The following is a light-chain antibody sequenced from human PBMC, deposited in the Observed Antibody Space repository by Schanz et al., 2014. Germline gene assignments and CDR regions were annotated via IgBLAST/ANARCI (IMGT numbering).Light chain of an antibody. CDR1: SSDVGGYNY. Sequence: QSALTQPPSASGSPGQSVTISCTGTSSDVGGYNYVSWYQQHPGKAPKLIISDVTRRPSGVPDRFSGSKSDNTASLTVSGLQVEDEADYYCGSYAGNINWVFGGGTQLTVL. J-gene: IGLJ3*02. V-gene: IGLV2-8*01. CDR3: GSYAGNINWV. CDR2: DVT.